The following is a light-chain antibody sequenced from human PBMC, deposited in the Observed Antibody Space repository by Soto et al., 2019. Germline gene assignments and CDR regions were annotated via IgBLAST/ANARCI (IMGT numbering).Light chain of an antibody. CDR2: GAS. CDR3: QQYNNWPTWT. V-gene: IGKV3-15*01. Sequence: EIGITPSPTTLSFSPGEKPTLSCKASQSVSSNLAWYQQKPGQAPRLLIYGASTRATGIPARFSGSGSGTEFTLTISSLQSEDFAVYYCQQYNNWPTWTVGQGTK. J-gene: IGKJ1*01. CDR1: QSVSSN.